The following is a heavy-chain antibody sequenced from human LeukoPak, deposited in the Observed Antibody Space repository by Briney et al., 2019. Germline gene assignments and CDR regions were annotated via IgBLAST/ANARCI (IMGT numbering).Heavy chain of an antibody. V-gene: IGHV3-20*04. D-gene: IGHD6-19*01. CDR3: ARGPGIAVAGMAFDI. CDR1: GFTFTTYS. CDR2: INWNGGST. Sequence: GGSLRLSCAASGFTFTTYSMNWVRQAPGKGLEWVSGINWNGGSTGYADSVKGRFTISRDNAKNSLYLQMNSLRAEDTALYYCARGPGIAVAGMAFDIWGQGTMVTVSS. J-gene: IGHJ3*02.